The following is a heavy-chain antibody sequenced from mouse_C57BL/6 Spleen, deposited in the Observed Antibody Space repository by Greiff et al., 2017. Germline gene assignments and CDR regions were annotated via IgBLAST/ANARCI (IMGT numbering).Heavy chain of an antibody. Sequence: QVQLKESGAELVRPGTSVKVSCKASGYAFTNYLIEWVKQRPGQGLEWIGVINPGSGGTNYNEKFKGKATLTADKSSSTAYMQLSSLTSEDSAVYFCAIVYGFAYWGQGTLVTVSA. D-gene: IGHD2-10*02. V-gene: IGHV1-54*01. CDR3: AIVYGFAY. CDR1: GYAFTNYL. J-gene: IGHJ3*01. CDR2: INPGSGGT.